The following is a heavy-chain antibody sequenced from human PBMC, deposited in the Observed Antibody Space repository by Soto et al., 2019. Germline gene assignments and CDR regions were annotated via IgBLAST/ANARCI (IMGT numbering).Heavy chain of an antibody. V-gene: IGHV1-58*01. D-gene: IGHD3-22*01. Sequence: SVKVSCKASGFTFTSSAVQWVRQARGQRLEWIGWIVVGSGNTNYAQKFQERVTITRDMSTSTAYMELSSLRSEDTAVYYCAEWGGRTYYYDSSGYPDAFDIWGQGTMVTVSS. CDR2: IVVGSGNT. CDR1: GFTFTSSA. CDR3: AEWGGRTYYYDSSGYPDAFDI. J-gene: IGHJ3*02.